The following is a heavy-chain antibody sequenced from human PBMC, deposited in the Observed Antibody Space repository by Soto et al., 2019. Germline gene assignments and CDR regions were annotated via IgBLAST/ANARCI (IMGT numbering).Heavy chain of an antibody. CDR3: AHRQPALLAFDY. D-gene: IGHD2-21*01. CDR1: GFSLTTSGVA. CDR2: ISGSDDK. J-gene: IGHJ4*02. Sequence: QITLKESGPPLVKPTQTLTLTCTSSGFSLTTSGVAVGWIRQPPGKALEWLALISGSDDKRYRPSLNSRLTITKDTSKNQVVLTMTNMDPVDTATYYCAHRQPALLAFDYWGQGTLVTVSS. V-gene: IGHV2-5*01.